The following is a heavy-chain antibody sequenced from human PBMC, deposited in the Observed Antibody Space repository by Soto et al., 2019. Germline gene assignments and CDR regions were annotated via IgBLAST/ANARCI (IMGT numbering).Heavy chain of an antibody. Sequence: EVQLVESGGGLVQPGGSLRLSCAASGLTFSSYSMNWVRQAPGKGLEWISYISDRSRSIYYADSVKGRFTISRDNVKNLLYLQMNSLGAEDTAVYYCVRIDSITWWWAFDIWGQGTMVTVSS. J-gene: IGHJ3*02. V-gene: IGHV3-48*01. CDR1: GLTFSSYS. D-gene: IGHD2-8*02. CDR3: VRIDSITWWWAFDI. CDR2: ISDRSRSI.